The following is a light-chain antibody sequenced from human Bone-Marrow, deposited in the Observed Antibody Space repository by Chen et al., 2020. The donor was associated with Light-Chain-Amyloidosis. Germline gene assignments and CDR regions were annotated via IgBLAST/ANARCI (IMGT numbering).Light chain of an antibody. J-gene: IGLJ1*01. V-gene: IGLV2-14*01. CDR3: SSYTITNTLV. CDR2: EVT. CDR1: SSDVGGDNH. Sequence: QSALTQPASVSGSPGQSITISCTGTSSDVGGDNHVSWYQQHPDIAPKLMIYEVTNRPSWVPDRFSGYKSENTASLTISGLQTEDEADYFCSSYTITNTLVFGSGTRVTVL.